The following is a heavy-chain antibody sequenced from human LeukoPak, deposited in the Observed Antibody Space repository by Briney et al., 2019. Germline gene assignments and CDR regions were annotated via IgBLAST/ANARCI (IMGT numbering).Heavy chain of an antibody. CDR3: ARPNITSYYDSRGYDGFDV. Sequence: GEPLKISRKGSGYKLSNYWIAWVRKMPCKGLEWMGIIFPDDSETRYSPSFQGQVTISADKSSKMAYLQWSRLNSSDNAMYYCARPNITSYYDSRGYDGFDVWGQGTMVTVSS. CDR2: IFPDDSET. J-gene: IGHJ3*01. CDR1: GYKLSNYW. D-gene: IGHD3-22*01. V-gene: IGHV5-51*01.